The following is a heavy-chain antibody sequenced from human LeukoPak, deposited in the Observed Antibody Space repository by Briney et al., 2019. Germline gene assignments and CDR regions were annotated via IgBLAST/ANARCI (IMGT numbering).Heavy chain of an antibody. V-gene: IGHV4-39*07. CDR2: IYYSGST. Sequence: SETLSLTCTVSGGSISSSSYYWGWIRQPPGKGLEWIGSIYYSGSTYYNPSLKSRVTISVDTSKNQFSLKLSSVTAADTAVYYCARVGSSWYGAFDIWGQGTMVTVSS. CDR1: GGSISSSSYY. CDR3: ARVGSSWYGAFDI. J-gene: IGHJ3*02. D-gene: IGHD6-13*01.